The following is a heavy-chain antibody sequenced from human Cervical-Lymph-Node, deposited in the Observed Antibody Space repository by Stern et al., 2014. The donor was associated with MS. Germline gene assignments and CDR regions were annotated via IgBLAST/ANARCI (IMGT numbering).Heavy chain of an antibody. V-gene: IGHV5-51*01. CDR3: ARQRYFDY. Sequence: EVQLVESGPEVKRPGESLKISCQASGYTFTSYWIGWVRQMPGKGLEGMASIFPGGSDIRYSPSFQGQVTISADKSSSTAYLQWNNLKASDTAIYYCARQRYFDYWGQGTLVTVSS. CDR1: GYTFTSYW. CDR2: IFPGGSDI. J-gene: IGHJ4*02.